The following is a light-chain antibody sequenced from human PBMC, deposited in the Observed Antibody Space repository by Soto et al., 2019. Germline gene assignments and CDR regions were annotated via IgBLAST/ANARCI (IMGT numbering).Light chain of an antibody. V-gene: IGLV8-61*01. CDR2: RTN. CDR1: SGSVSTSYY. J-gene: IGLJ3*02. Sequence: QTVVTQEPSFSVSPGGTVTLTCGLRSGSVSTSYYPRWYQQTPGQAPRTLMYRTNTRSSGVPHRFSASILGNRAALTITGAQADDEADYYCVLYMGSGIWVFGGGTKLTVL. CDR3: VLYMGSGIWV.